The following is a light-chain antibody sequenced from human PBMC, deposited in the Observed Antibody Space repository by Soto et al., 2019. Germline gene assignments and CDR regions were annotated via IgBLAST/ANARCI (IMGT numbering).Light chain of an antibody. V-gene: IGKV2-28*01. CDR1: QSLLHSNGYNY. J-gene: IGKJ2*01. Sequence: DIVMTQSPLSLPVTPGEPATISCRSSQSLLHSNGYNYLDWYLQKPGQSPQLLIYLGSNRASGVPDRFSGTGSGTDLTLKISRVEAEDVGVYYCMQALQIPPTFGQGTKLEI. CDR2: LGS. CDR3: MQALQIPPT.